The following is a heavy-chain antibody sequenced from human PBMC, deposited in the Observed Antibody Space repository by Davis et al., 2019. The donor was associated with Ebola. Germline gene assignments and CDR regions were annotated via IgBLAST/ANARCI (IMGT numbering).Heavy chain of an antibody. Sequence: GESLKISCTVSGFSVSDVWMNWVRQAPGKGLEWVSVIYSGGNTDYTGSVKGRFAISRDTAKNTVYLQMNSLRAEDTAVYFCARGGAVAPDWGPGTLVTVSS. D-gene: IGHD4-23*01. V-gene: IGHV3-66*01. CDR2: IYSGGNT. CDR3: ARGGAVAPD. CDR1: GFSVSDVW. J-gene: IGHJ4*02.